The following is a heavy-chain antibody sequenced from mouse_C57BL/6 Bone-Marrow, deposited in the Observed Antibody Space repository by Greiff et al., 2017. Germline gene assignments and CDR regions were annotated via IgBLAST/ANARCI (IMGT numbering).Heavy chain of an antibody. V-gene: IGHV1-20*01. Sequence: EVKLMESGPELVKPGASVKISCKASGYSFTGYFMNWVMQSHGKSLEWIGRINPNNGDTFYNQKFKGKATLTVYKSSSTAHMELRCLTSADSAVYYCARRWFFDYCGQGTTLTVSS. CDR3: ARRWFFDY. D-gene: IGHD2-2*01. J-gene: IGHJ2*01. CDR1: GYSFTGYF. CDR2: INPNNGDT.